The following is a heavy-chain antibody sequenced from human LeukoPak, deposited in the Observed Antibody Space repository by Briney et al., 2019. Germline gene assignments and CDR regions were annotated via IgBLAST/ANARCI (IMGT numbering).Heavy chain of an antibody. CDR3: ARDLGIVVVVAATYFDY. Sequence: GGSLRLSCAASGFTFSSYSMNWVRQAPGKGLEWVSSISSSSSYIYYADSVKGRFTISRDNAKNSLYLQMNSLRAEDTAVYYCARDLGIVVVVAATYFDYWGQGTLVTVSS. J-gene: IGHJ4*02. V-gene: IGHV3-21*01. CDR2: ISSSSSYI. D-gene: IGHD2-15*01. CDR1: GFTFSSYS.